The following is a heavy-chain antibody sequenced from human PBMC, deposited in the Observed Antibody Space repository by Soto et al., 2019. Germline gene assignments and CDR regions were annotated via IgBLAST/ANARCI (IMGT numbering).Heavy chain of an antibody. V-gene: IGHV3-23*01. CDR1: GFTFSSYV. J-gene: IGHJ4*02. D-gene: IGHD2-15*01. Sequence: EVQLLESGGDLVQPGGSLRLSCAAFGFTFSSYVMSWVRQAPGKGLEWVSSIRGSGGSTYYADSVKGRFTISRDNSKNTLYLQMNSLRAEDTAVYYCAKAGYCSGGTCFVDYWGQGALVTVSS. CDR2: IRGSGGST. CDR3: AKAGYCSGGTCFVDY.